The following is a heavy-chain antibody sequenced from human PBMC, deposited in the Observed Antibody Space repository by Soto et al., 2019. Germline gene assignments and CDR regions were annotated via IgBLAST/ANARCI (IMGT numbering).Heavy chain of an antibody. Sequence: GASVKVSCKASGYTFTGYYMHWVRQAPGQGLEWMGWINPNSGGTNYAQKFQGRVTMTRDTSISTAYMELSRLRSDDTAVYYCARGFLEGLDYYYGMDVWGRGTTVTVSS. J-gene: IGHJ6*02. CDR2: INPNSGGT. V-gene: IGHV1-2*02. CDR3: ARGFLEGLDYYYGMDV. D-gene: IGHD3-3*01. CDR1: GYTFTGYY.